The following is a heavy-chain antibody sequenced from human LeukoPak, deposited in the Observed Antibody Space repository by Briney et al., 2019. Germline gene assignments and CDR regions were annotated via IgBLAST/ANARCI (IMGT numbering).Heavy chain of an antibody. D-gene: IGHD6-19*01. V-gene: IGHV1-2*02. CDR2: INPNSGGT. J-gene: IGHJ4*02. CDR3: ARDREGRYTCDY. Sequence: ASVKVSCKASGYTFTGYYMHWVRQAPGQGLEWMGWINPNSGGTHYAHKFQGRVTMTRDTSLNTAHMDLSRQSANERHVYYCARDREGRYTCDYWGQGTLVTVSS. CDR1: GYTFTGYY.